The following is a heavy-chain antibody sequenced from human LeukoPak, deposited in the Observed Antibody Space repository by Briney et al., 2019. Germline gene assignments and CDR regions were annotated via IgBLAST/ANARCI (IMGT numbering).Heavy chain of an antibody. CDR3: VSPRGFSYGYFDY. CDR1: GGSINTNNYY. J-gene: IGHJ4*02. CDR2: IYYSGST. V-gene: IGHV4-39*01. Sequence: SETLSLTCSVSGGSINTNNYYWGWIRQPPGKGLEWIGTIYYSGSTFYNPSLQSRVTLSVDTSKNLFSLKLSSVTAADAAVYYCVSPRGFSYGYFDYWGQGTLVTVSS. D-gene: IGHD5-18*01.